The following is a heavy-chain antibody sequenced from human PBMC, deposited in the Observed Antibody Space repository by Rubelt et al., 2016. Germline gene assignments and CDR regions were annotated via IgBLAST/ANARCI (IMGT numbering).Heavy chain of an antibody. CDR2: INPNRGGT. CDR1: GYTFTGYF. CDR3: ARAGSAAFD. Sequence: QVQLVQSGAEVKKPGASVKVSCKASGYTFTGYFMHWVRQAPGQGLEWMGWINPNRGGTKTAQRFQGRVTMTRDTSTSTAYMELSGLTSDDTAVYYCARAGSAAFDWGPGTMVTVS. V-gene: IGHV1-2*02. J-gene: IGHJ3*01. D-gene: IGHD3-16*01.